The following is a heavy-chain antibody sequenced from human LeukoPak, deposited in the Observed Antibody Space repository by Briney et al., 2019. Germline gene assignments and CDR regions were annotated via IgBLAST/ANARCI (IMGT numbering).Heavy chain of an antibody. CDR1: GFTFSNYA. CDR2: TRFDGKNK. CDR3: AKATGYLL. J-gene: IGHJ4*02. Sequence: GGSLRLSCAASGFTFSNYAMNWVRQAPGKGLEWVSFTRFDGKNKYYADSVKGRFTISRANSENTLYLQMNDLRAEDTAVCYCAKATGYLLWGQGTLVTVSS. V-gene: IGHV3-30*02. D-gene: IGHD1-14*01.